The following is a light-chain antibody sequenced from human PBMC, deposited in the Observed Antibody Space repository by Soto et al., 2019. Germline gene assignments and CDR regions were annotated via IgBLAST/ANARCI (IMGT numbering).Light chain of an antibody. CDR1: QDIRTS. CDR2: GAS. Sequence: DIQMTQSPSSLSASVGARVSITCQASQDIRTSLSWFQHKPGRAPKLLIYGASYLETGVPSRFRGSGSGTEFTFTITSLQPEYIATYYCQHYNNLPPFTFGPGTIVDIK. CDR3: QHYNNLPPFT. V-gene: IGKV1-33*01. J-gene: IGKJ3*01.